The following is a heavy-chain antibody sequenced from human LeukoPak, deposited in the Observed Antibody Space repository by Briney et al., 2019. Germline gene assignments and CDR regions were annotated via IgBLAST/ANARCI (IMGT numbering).Heavy chain of an antibody. J-gene: IGHJ4*02. CDR1: GGSISSSSHY. V-gene: IGHV4-39*01. CDR2: IYYSGST. D-gene: IGHD5-12*01. Sequence: TPSETLSLTCTVSGGSISSSSHYWGWIRQPPGKGLEWIGSIYYSGSTYYNPSLKSRVTISVDTSKNQFSLKLSSVTAADTAVYYCARLSRGYDYFSFDYWGRGTLVNVS. CDR3: ARLSRGYDYFSFDY.